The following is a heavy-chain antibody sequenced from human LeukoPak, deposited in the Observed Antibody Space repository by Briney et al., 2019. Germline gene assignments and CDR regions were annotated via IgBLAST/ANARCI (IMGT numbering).Heavy chain of an antibody. V-gene: IGHV3-74*01. Sequence: GGSLRPSCAASGFTFSSYWMHWVRQPPGKGLVWVSRIYTDGGSTNYADSVKGRFTISRDNAKNSLYLQMTSLRAEDTAAYYCARGFCTTTRCYEHYNYYYMDVWGKGTTVTVSS. CDR1: GFTFSSYW. J-gene: IGHJ6*03. CDR2: IYTDGGST. CDR3: ARGFCTTTRCYEHYNYYYMDV. D-gene: IGHD2-2*01.